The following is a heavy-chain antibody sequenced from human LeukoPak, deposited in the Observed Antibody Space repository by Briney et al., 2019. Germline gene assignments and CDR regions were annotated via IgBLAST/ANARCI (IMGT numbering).Heavy chain of an antibody. CDR2: IYSGGST. V-gene: IGHV3-66*01. CDR1: GFTVSSNY. Sequence: GGSLRLSCAASGFTVSSNYMSWVRQAPGKGLEWVAVIYSGGSTYYADSVKGRFTISRDNSKNTLYLQMNSLRAEDTAVYYCARDWTYGDTHRGGYGMDVWGQGTTVTVSS. CDR3: ARDWTYGDTHRGGYGMDV. J-gene: IGHJ6*02. D-gene: IGHD4-17*01.